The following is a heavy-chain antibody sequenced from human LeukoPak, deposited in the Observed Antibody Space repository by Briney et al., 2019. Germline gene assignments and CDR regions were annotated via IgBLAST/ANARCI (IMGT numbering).Heavy chain of an antibody. CDR2: IIPILGIA. CDR1: GGTFSSYA. V-gene: IGHV1-69*04. CDR3: AREGCSSTSCINYYYYYYMDV. Sequence: SVKVSCKASGGTFSSYAISWVRQAPGQGLEWMGRIIPILGIANYAQKFQGRVTMTTDTSTSTAYMEVRSLRSDDTAVYYCAREGCSSTSCINYYYYYYMDVWGKGTTVTVSS. J-gene: IGHJ6*03. D-gene: IGHD2-2*01.